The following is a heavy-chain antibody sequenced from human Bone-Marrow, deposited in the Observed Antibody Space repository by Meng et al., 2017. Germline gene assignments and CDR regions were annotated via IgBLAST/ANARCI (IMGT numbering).Heavy chain of an antibody. CDR2: ISYDGSNK. Sequence: QVQLVESGGGVVQPGRSLRLSCAASGFTFSRYAMHWVRQAPGKGPEWVALISYDGSNKYYADSVKGRFTISRDNSKNTLYLQMNSLRAEDTAVYYCARPPPHSGYGASYFDYWGQGTLVTVSS. D-gene: IGHD5-12*01. J-gene: IGHJ4*02. CDR1: GFTFSRYA. V-gene: IGHV3-30*16. CDR3: ARPPPHSGYGASYFDY.